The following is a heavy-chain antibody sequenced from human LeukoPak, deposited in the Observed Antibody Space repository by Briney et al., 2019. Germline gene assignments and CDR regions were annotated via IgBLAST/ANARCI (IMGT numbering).Heavy chain of an antibody. J-gene: IGHJ4*02. CDR3: ARASLGGGEFDY. V-gene: IGHV3-23*01. CDR2: ISGSGGST. D-gene: IGHD3-3*01. CDR1: GFTFSSYG. Sequence: PGGSLRLSCAASGFTFSSYGMSWVRQAPGKGLEWVSAISGSGGSTYYADSVKGRFTISRDNSKNTLYLQMNSLRAEDTAVYYCARASLGGGEFDYWGQGTLVTVSS.